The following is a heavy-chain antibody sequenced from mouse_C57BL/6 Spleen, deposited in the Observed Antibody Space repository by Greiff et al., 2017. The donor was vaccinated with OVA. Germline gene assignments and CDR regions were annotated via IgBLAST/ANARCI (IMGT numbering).Heavy chain of an antibody. CDR1: GFTFSDYG. J-gene: IGHJ3*01. CDR2: ISSGSSTI. CDR3: ARTGGYDGWFAY. D-gene: IGHD2-3*01. V-gene: IGHV5-17*01. Sequence: EVKLVESGGGLVKPGGSLKLSCAASGFTFSDYGMHWVRQAPEKGLEWVAYISSGSSTIYYADTVKGRFTISRDNAKNTLFLQMTSLRSEDTAMYYCARTGGYDGWFAYWGQGTLVTVSA.